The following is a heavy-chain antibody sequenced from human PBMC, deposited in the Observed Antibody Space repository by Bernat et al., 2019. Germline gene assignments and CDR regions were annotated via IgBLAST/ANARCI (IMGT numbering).Heavy chain of an antibody. V-gene: IGHV3-30*02. CDR1: GFTFSDYG. Sequence: QVQLVESGGGVVQPGGSLRLSCAASGFTFSDYGMHWVRQAPGKGLEWVAFVRYDGSNKYYADSVKGRFTISRDNSKNTLYLQINSLRPEDTAVYYCAKDHPYGMDVWGQGTTVTVSS. CDR3: AKDHPYGMDV. J-gene: IGHJ6*01. CDR2: VRYDGSNK.